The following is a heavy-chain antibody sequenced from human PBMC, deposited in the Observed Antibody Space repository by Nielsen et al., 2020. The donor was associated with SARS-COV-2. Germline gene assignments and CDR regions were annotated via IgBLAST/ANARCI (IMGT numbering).Heavy chain of an antibody. CDR2: IYYSGST. J-gene: IGHJ4*02. CDR1: GGSISSSSYY. Sequence: SETLSLTCTVSGGSISSSSYYWGWIRQPPGKGLEWIGSIYYSGSTYYNPSLKSRVTISVDTSKNQFSLKLSSVTAADTAVYYCARQGLRDYWGQGTLVTVSS. V-gene: IGHV4-39*01. CDR3: ARQGLRDY.